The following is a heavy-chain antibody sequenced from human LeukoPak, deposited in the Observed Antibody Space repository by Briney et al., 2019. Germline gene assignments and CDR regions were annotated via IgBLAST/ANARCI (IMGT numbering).Heavy chain of an antibody. Sequence: GSLRLSCAASGFTFSSYGMHWVRQAPGKGLEWVAVISYDGSNKYYADSVKGRFTISRDNSKNTLYLQMNSLRAEDTAVYYCAKEEYGGYPYYFDYWGQGTLVTVSS. V-gene: IGHV3-30*18. CDR1: GFTFSSYG. J-gene: IGHJ4*02. CDR2: ISYDGSNK. D-gene: IGHD5-12*01. CDR3: AKEEYGGYPYYFDY.